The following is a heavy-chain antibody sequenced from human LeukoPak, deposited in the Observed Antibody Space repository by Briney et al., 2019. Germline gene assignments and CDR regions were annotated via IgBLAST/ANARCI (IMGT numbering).Heavy chain of an antibody. V-gene: IGHV1-24*01. Sequence: ASVKVSCKVSGYTLTELSMHWVRQAPGKGLEWMGGFDPEDGETIYAQKFQGRVTMTEDTSTDTAYMELSSLRSEDTAVYYCATARMITFGGVIVSESYYFDYWGQGTLVTVSS. CDR2: FDPEDGET. J-gene: IGHJ4*02. D-gene: IGHD3-16*02. CDR3: ATARMITFGGVIVSESYYFDY. CDR1: GYTLTELS.